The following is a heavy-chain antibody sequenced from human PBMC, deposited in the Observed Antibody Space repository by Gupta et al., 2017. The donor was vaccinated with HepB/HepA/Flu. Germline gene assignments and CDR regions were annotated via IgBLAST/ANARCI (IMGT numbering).Heavy chain of an antibody. V-gene: IGHV3-9*03. CDR2: ISYNSGNI. J-gene: IGHJ4*02. CDR3: TKTIGSSIWNLFDN. CDR1: GFTFDDYA. D-gene: IGHD6-13*01. Sequence: EVQLVESGGGLVQPGRSLRLSCAASGFTFDDYAMHWVRQAPGKGLEWVSGISYNSGNIEYADSVKGRFTISRDNAKNSLYLQMNSLRTEDMALYYCTKTIGSSIWNLFDNWGQGTLVTVSS.